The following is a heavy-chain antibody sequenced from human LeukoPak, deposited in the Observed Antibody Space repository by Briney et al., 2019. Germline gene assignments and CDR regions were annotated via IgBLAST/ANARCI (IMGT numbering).Heavy chain of an antibody. J-gene: IGHJ4*02. CDR1: GFXFSSYA. V-gene: IGHV3-23*01. CDR2: IVGDGGST. Sequence: GGSLRLSCAASGFXFSSYAISWVRQAPGRGLEWVSAIVGDGGSTYYADSVKGRFTISRDNSNNTLYLQMNNLRAEDTAVYYCAKTHSSSWHPLDFWGQGTLVTASS. CDR3: AKTHSSSWHPLDF. D-gene: IGHD6-13*01.